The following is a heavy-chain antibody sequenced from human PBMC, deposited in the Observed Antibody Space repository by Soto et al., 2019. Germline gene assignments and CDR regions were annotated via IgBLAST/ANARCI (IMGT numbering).Heavy chain of an antibody. J-gene: IGHJ4*02. CDR2: IYYSGST. Sequence: QVQLQETGPGRVKPSQTLSLTCTVSGGAISSGGYYWSWIRQHPGKGLEWIGYIYYSGSTYYNPSLLIRGNISVETTKNQFSLKLRSVTAADTAVYYCARSRLGELSFFDSWGQGTLVTVSS. CDR1: GGAISSGGYY. V-gene: IGHV4-31*03. CDR3: ARSRLGELSFFDS. D-gene: IGHD3-16*02.